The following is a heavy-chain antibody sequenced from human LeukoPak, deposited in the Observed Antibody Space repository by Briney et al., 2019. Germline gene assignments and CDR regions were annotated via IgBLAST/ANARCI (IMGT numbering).Heavy chain of an antibody. J-gene: IGHJ4*02. CDR2: IRSKANSYAT. V-gene: IGHV3-73*01. CDR3: TRRPYGRGYSGYEPFDY. Sequence: GGSLRLSCAASGFTFSGSAMHWVRQASGKGLEWVGRIRSKANSYATAYAASVKGRFTISRDDSKNTAYLQMNSLKTEDTAVYYCTRRPYGRGYSGYEPFDYWGQGTLVTVSS. CDR1: GFTFSGSA. D-gene: IGHD5-12*01.